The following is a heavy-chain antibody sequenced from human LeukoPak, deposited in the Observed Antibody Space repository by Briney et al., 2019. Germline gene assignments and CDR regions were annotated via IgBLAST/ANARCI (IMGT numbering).Heavy chain of an antibody. J-gene: IGHJ4*02. D-gene: IGHD3-9*01. Sequence: SVKVSCKASGGTFSSYAISWVRQAPGQGLEWMGGIIPIFGTANYAQKFQGRVTITADESTSTAYMELSSLRSEDTAVYYCARDRYYHILTGFTLWGQGTLVTVSS. CDR3: ARDRYYHILTGFTL. CDR2: IIPIFGTA. CDR1: GGTFSSYA. V-gene: IGHV1-69*13.